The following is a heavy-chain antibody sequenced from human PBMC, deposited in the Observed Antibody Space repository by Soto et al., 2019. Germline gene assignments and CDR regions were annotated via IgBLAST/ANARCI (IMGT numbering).Heavy chain of an antibody. CDR1: GGSISSGGYY. V-gene: IGHV4-31*03. J-gene: IGHJ6*02. D-gene: IGHD5-12*01. Sequence: QVQLQESGPGLVKPSQTLSLTCTVSGGSISSGGYYWSWIRQHPGKGLEWIGYIYYSGSTYYNPSLKGRVTLSVDTSKNQFSLKLSSVTAADTAVYYCARAYSGYDDYYYYGMDVWGQGTTVTVSS. CDR2: IYYSGST. CDR3: ARAYSGYDDYYYYGMDV.